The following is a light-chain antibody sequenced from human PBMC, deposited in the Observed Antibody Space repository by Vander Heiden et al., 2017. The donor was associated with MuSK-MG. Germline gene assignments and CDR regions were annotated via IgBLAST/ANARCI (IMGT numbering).Light chain of an antibody. CDR1: RSGVSW. V-gene: IGKV1-5*01. J-gene: IGKJ5*01. Sequence: APIRSASSSYCRTSTCRASRSGVSWLDWYQQKPGKAPQLLIYEGSTLESGVPYRFSGSGSGTDFTLKISRLEADDFAIYYCLQDKNNSITFGQGTQVEIK. CDR2: EGS. CDR3: LQDKNNSIT.